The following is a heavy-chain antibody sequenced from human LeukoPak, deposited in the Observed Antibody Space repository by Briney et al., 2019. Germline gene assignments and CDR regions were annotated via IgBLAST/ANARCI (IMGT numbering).Heavy chain of an antibody. Sequence: PSETLSLTCTVSGGSISSRNYYWGWIRQPPGKGLEWIGSIYSSGSTYYNPSLKSRLTISLDTSKKQFSLRLSSVSAADTAVYFCASLYDSSGYTDWFDPWDQGTLVTVSS. D-gene: IGHD3-22*01. J-gene: IGHJ5*02. CDR3: ASLYDSSGYTDWFDP. CDR1: GGSISSRNYY. CDR2: IYSSGST. V-gene: IGHV4-39*01.